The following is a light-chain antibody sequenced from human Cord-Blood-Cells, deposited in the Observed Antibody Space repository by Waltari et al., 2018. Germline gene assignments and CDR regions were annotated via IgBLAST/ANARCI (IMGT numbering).Light chain of an antibody. CDR3: AAWDDSLSGPV. Sequence: QSVLTQPPSASGTPGQRVTISCSGSSSNIGSHYLYWYQQLPGTAPKLLIYRNKQRPSGVPDRFSGSKSGTSASLAISGLRSEDEADYYCAAWDDSLSGPVFGGGTKLTVL. V-gene: IGLV1-47*01. J-gene: IGLJ3*02. CDR1: SSNIGSHY. CDR2: RNK.